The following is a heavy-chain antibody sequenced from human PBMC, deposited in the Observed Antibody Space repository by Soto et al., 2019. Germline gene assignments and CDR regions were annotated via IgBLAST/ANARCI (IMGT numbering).Heavy chain of an antibody. Sequence: QVQLVQSGAEVKKPGSSVKVSCKASGGTFSSHAISWVRQAPGQGLEWMGGIIPMFGTANYAQKFQGRVTITADESTSTADMELSSLRSEDTAVYYCAQTLGLAVAGPGRFDLWGRGTLLTVSS. CDR3: AQTLGLAVAGPGRFDL. D-gene: IGHD6-19*01. CDR2: IIPMFGTA. V-gene: IGHV1-69*12. CDR1: GGTFSSHA. J-gene: IGHJ2*01.